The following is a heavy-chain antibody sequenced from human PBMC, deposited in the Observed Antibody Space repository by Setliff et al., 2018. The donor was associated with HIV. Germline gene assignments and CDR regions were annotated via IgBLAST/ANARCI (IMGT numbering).Heavy chain of an antibody. D-gene: IGHD3-3*01. CDR3: GRQVPVPGVAVTPIDY. J-gene: IGHJ4*02. V-gene: IGHV4-59*08. CDR2: IYTSGIT. CDR1: GDSISSYY. Sequence: KPSETLSLTCTVSGDSISSYYWNWIRQPPGKAPEWIGYIYTSGITNYNPSLKSRVTISVDTSRNQFTLKLSSVTAADTAVYYCGRQVPVPGVAVTPIDYWGQGTLVTVSS.